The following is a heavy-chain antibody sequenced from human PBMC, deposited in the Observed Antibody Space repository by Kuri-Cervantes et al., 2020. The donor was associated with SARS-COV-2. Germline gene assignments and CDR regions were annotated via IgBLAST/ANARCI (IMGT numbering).Heavy chain of an antibody. Sequence: SETLSLTCAVYGGSFGGYYWSWIRQPPGKGLEWIGEINHSGSTDYNPSLKSRVTISVDTSKNQFSLKLSSVTAADTAVYYCARLGYYYGSGSPYFDYWGQGTLVTVSS. V-gene: IGHV4-34*01. CDR2: INHSGST. CDR1: GGSFGGYY. J-gene: IGHJ4*02. D-gene: IGHD3-10*01. CDR3: ARLGYYYGSGSPYFDY.